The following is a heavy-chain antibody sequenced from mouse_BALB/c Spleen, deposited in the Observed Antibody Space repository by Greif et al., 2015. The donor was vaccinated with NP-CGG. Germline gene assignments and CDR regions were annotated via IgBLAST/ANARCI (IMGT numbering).Heavy chain of an antibody. D-gene: IGHD2-4*01. CDR1: GFNIKDYY. Sequence: EVKLQESGAGLVRPGALVKLSCKASGFNIKDYYMHWVKQRPEQGLEWIGWIDPENGNTIYDPKFQGKASITADTSSNTAYLQLSSLTSEDTAVYYCAGEYDYWFAYWGQGTLVTVSA. CDR2: IDPENGNT. J-gene: IGHJ3*01. V-gene: IGHV14-1*02. CDR3: AGEYDYWFAY.